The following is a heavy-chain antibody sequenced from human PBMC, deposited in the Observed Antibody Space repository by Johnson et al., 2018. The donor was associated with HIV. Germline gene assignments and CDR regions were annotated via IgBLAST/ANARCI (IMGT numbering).Heavy chain of an antibody. V-gene: IGHV3-23*04. Sequence: EVQLVESGGGLAQPGGSLRLSCAASGFTFSTYAMTWVRQAPGRGLEWVSTIGGSGGTTYYADSVKGRFTISRDRSKNTVYLHMDSLRVGDTAMYYCAKYGGGGTYFSAFDIWGQGTMVTVSS. CDR1: GFTFSTYA. J-gene: IGHJ3*02. D-gene: IGHD1-26*01. CDR2: IGGSGGTT. CDR3: AKYGGGGTYFSAFDI.